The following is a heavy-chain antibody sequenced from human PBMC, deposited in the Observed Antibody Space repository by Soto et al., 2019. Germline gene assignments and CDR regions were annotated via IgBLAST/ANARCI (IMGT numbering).Heavy chain of an antibody. CDR1: GFSFSISP. J-gene: IGHJ4*02. D-gene: IGHD3-16*01. V-gene: IGHV3-30-3*01. Sequence: PGGSLRLSCAASGFSFSISPMHWVRQAPGKGPEWVALISYDGTNKFYADSVKGRFTISRDNAKNSLYLQMNSLRAEDTAVYYCARYPIYVWGSKTYFDYWGQGTLVTVSS. CDR3: ARYPIYVWGSKTYFDY. CDR2: ISYDGTNK.